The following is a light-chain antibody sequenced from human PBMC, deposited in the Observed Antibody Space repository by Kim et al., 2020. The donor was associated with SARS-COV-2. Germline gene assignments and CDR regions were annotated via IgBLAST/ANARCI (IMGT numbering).Light chain of an antibody. CDR1: QSISTW. CDR2: GAS. CDR3: QHYNSDLRT. V-gene: IGKV1-5*01. J-gene: IGKJ1*01. Sequence: AAVGDRVAITCRASQSISTWLAWYQQKPGKAPKLLIYGASKLETGVPSRFSGSGSGTDFTLNISGLQPDDFATYYCQHYNSDLRTFGQGTKVDIK.